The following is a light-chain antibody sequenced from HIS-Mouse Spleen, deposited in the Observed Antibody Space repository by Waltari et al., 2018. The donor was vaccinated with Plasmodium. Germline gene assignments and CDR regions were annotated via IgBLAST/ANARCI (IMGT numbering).Light chain of an antibody. J-gene: IGKJ2*01. Sequence: EIVMTQSPATFSVSQGERATLSCRASQSVSSNLAWYQQKPGQAPRLLIYGASTRATGIPARFSGSGSGTEFTLTISSMQSEDFAVYYCQQYNNWPPYTFGQGTKLEIK. CDR2: GAS. V-gene: IGKV3-15*01. CDR1: QSVSSN. CDR3: QQYNNWPPYT.